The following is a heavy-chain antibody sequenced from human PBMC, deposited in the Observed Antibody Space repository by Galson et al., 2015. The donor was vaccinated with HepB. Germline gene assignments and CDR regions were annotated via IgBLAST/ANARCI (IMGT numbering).Heavy chain of an antibody. CDR2: ISGSGGST. Sequence: SLRLSCAASGFTFSSYAMSWVRQAPGKGLEWVSAISGSGGSTYYADSVKGRFTISRDNSKNTLYLQMNSLRAEDTAVYYCAKDGELSGHGYSYGSKASYFDYWGQGTLVTVSS. CDR1: GFTFSSYA. J-gene: IGHJ4*02. D-gene: IGHD5-18*01. CDR3: AKDGELSGHGYSYGSKASYFDY. V-gene: IGHV3-23*01.